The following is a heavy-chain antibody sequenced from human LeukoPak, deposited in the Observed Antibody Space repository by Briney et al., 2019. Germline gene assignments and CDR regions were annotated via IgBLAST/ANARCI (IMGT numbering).Heavy chain of an antibody. D-gene: IGHD6-13*01. CDR3: AIAGSSSWYSMDV. CDR1: GFTFSSYW. Sequence: GGSLRLSCAASGFTFSSYWMHWVRQAPGKGLAWVSRINSDGGTTNYADSVEGRFTISRDNAKNTLYLQMNSLRAEDTAVYYCAIAGSSSWYSMDVWGQGTTVTVSS. CDR2: INSDGGTT. J-gene: IGHJ6*02. V-gene: IGHV3-74*01.